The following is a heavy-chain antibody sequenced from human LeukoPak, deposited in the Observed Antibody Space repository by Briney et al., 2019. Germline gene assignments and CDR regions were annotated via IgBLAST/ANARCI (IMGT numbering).Heavy chain of an antibody. V-gene: IGHV3-30-3*01. J-gene: IGHJ4*02. Sequence: GRSLRLSCAASGFSLSSYAMEWVRQAPGKGPEWVSGISEDATNKYHADSVKGRFTISRDNSKNTLHLQMDSLRPEDTAVYYCARSMRGYAILTGYFDYWGQGTLVTVSS. CDR3: ARSMRGYAILTGYFDY. CDR2: ISEDATNK. D-gene: IGHD3-9*01. CDR1: GFSLSSYA.